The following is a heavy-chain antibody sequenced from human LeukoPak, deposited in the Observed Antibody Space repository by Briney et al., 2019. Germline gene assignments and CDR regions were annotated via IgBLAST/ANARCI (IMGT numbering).Heavy chain of an antibody. V-gene: IGHV3-30*02. J-gene: IGHJ4*02. CDR1: GFTFSTYG. Sequence: GGSLRLSCAAPGFTFSTYGMHWVRQAPGKGLEWVAFIRYDGSNKYYADSVKGRFTISRDNSKNTLYLQMNSLRAEDTAVYFCAKDKDPWKSTSISDFDYWGQGTLVTVSS. CDR2: IRYDGSNK. D-gene: IGHD1-1*01. CDR3: AKDKDPWKSTSISDFDY.